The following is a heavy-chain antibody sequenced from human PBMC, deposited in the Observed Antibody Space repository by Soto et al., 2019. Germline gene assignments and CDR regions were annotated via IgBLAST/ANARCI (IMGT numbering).Heavy chain of an antibody. V-gene: IGHV4-59*01. CDR1: GGSISSYY. Sequence: PSETLSLTCTVSGGSISSYYWSWIRQPPGKGLEWIGYIYYSGSTNYNPSLKSRVTISVDTSKNQFSLKLSSVTAADTAVYYCARGQSITMVRGVNSVWGQGTTVTVSS. CDR3: ARGQSITMVRGVNSV. CDR2: IYYSGST. J-gene: IGHJ6*02. D-gene: IGHD3-10*01.